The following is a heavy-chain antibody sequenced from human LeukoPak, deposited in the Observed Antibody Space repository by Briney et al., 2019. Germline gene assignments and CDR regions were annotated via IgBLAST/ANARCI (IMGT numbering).Heavy chain of an antibody. CDR3: ARGIQGFDP. CDR1: GGTFSSYA. Sequence: SVKFSCKASGGTFSSYALSWGRQAPGEGVEWMGGIIPIFGTANYAQKFQGRVTITADKSTSTAYMELSSLRSEDTAVYYCARGIQGFDPWGQGHRITVSS. V-gene: IGHV1-69*06. CDR2: IIPIFGTA. J-gene: IGHJ5*02.